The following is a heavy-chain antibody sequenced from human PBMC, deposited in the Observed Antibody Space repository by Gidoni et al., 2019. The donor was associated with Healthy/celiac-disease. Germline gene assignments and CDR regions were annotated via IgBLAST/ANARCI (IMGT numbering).Heavy chain of an antibody. J-gene: IGHJ4*02. CDR2: IRSKAYGGTT. CDR3: TRGGPYSSGWYSDY. D-gene: IGHD6-19*01. V-gene: IGHV3-49*03. Sequence: EVQLVESGGGLVQPGRSLRLSCTASGFTFGDYAMSWFRQAPGKGLEWVGFIRSKAYGGTTEYAASVKGRFTISRDDSKSIAYLQMNSLKTEDTAVYYCTRGGPYSSGWYSDYWGQGTLVTVSS. CDR1: GFTFGDYA.